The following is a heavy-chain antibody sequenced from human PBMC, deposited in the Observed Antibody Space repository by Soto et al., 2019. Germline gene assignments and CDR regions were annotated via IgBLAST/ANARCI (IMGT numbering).Heavy chain of an antibody. CDR3: ARDNERYSYGSRLDY. CDR1: GGSISSYY. Sequence: SQTLSLTCTVSGGSISSYYWSWIRQPAGKGLEWIGRIYTSGSTNYNPSLKSRVTMSVDTSKNQFSLKLSSVTAADTAVYYCARDNERYSYGSRLDYWGQGALVTVSS. CDR2: IYTSGST. J-gene: IGHJ4*02. D-gene: IGHD5-18*01. V-gene: IGHV4-4*07.